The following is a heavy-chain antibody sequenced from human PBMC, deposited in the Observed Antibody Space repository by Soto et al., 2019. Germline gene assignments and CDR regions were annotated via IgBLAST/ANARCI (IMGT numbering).Heavy chain of an antibody. Sequence: SETLSLTCTVSGGSISSYYWSWIRQPPGKGLEWIGYIYYSGSTNYNPSLKSRVTISVDTSKNQFSLKLSSVTAADTAVYYCARFMLSGYDYRYYYYGMDVWGQGTTVTVSS. CDR1: GGSISSYY. J-gene: IGHJ6*02. CDR2: IYYSGST. CDR3: ARFMLSGYDYRYYYYGMDV. V-gene: IGHV4-59*01. D-gene: IGHD5-12*01.